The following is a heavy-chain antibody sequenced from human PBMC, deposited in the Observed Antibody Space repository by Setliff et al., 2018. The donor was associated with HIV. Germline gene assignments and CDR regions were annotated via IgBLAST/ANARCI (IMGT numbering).Heavy chain of an antibody. CDR1: GFSLTTLGVG. J-gene: IGHJ4*02. CDR3: ARYLFFGGNWFDDY. D-gene: IGHD1-20*01. CDR2: IYWNDYE. V-gene: IGHV2-5*01. Sequence: SGPTLVNPTQTLTLTCTFSGFSLTTLGVGVGWVRQTPRGALEWLATIYWNDYEHYSPSLQNRLTITKDTSKNQVVLTMTNMHPVDTATYYCARYLFFGGNWFDDYWGQGRLVTVSS.